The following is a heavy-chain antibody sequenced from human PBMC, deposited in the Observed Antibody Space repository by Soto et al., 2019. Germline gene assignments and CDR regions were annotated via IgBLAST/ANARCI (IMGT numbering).Heavy chain of an antibody. CDR3: ARYRHEGVDGYTFDY. CDR2: VYNSGST. V-gene: IGHV4-59*01. J-gene: IGHJ4*02. D-gene: IGHD1-1*01. CDR1: GVSMISYS. Sequence: WEPLALPCAVSGVSMISYSWSWIRQPPGKGLEWIGNVYNSGSTNYNPSLERRVAISADTSKNQFSLKVNYMTAADTAVYYCARYRHEGVDGYTFDYWGQGTLVTVSS.